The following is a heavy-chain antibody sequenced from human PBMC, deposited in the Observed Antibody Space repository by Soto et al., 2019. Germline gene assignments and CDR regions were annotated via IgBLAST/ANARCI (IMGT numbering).Heavy chain of an antibody. CDR3: TPLVATEYYFDY. V-gene: IGHV3-15*01. CDR1: GFTFSNAW. CDR2: IKSKTDGGTT. D-gene: IGHD5-12*01. Sequence: EVQLVESGGGLVKPGGSLRLSCAASGFTFSNAWMSWVRQAPGKGLEWVGRIKSKTDGGTTDYAAPVKGRFTISRDDTKNTLYLQMNSLKTEDTAVYYCTPLVATEYYFDYWGQGTLVTVSS. J-gene: IGHJ4*02.